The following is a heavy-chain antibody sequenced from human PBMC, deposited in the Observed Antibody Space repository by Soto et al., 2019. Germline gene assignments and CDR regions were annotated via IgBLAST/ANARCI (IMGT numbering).Heavy chain of an antibody. CDR3: AKDRRAGGNYGFYSDF. CDR2: SSATGAGT. D-gene: IGHD1-7*01. CDR1: GFTFSSYG. V-gene: IGHV3-23*01. Sequence: EVQLLESGGCLGQPGGSLRLSCAASGFTFSSYGMTWVRQAPGKGLEWVSFSSATGAGTYYADSVKGRFTISRDNSKNTLYLQMTSLRADDTAVYYCAKDRRAGGNYGFYSDFWGQGALVIVSS. J-gene: IGHJ4*02.